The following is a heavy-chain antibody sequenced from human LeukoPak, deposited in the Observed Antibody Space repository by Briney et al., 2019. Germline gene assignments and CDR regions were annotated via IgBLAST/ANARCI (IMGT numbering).Heavy chain of an antibody. J-gene: IGHJ4*02. CDR1: GFTFSSYA. D-gene: IGHD6-19*01. Sequence: GGSLRLSCAASGFTFSSYAMSWVRQAPGKGLEWVSGISGSGGSTYYADSVEGRFTISRDNSKNTLYLQMNSLRAEDTAVYYCAKEVAVAGIYYFDYWGQGTLVTVSS. CDR3: AKEVAVAGIYYFDY. CDR2: ISGSGGST. V-gene: IGHV3-23*01.